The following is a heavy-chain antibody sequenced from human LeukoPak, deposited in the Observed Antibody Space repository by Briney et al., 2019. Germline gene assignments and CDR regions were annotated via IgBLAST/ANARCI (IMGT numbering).Heavy chain of an antibody. CDR2: IKGDGHEK. J-gene: IGHJ5*01. D-gene: IGHD3-10*01. V-gene: IGHV3-7*01. Sequence: GGSLRLSCAASGFSFSRYWMTWVRQAPGKGLEWVANIKGDGHEKNYVDSVKGRFSISRDNARNSLYLQMDSLRAEDTAVYYYAKEGAYPIITYDSWGQGALVTVSS. CDR3: AKEGAYPIITYDS. CDR1: GFSFSRYW.